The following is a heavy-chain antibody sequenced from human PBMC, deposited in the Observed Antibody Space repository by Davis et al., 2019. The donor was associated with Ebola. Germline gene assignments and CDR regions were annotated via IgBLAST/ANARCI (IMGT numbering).Heavy chain of an antibody. D-gene: IGHD6-6*01. V-gene: IGHV5-10-1*01. CDR1: GYTFTSHW. CDR3: AGSSYYYYGMDV. CDR2: IDPSDSYT. J-gene: IGHJ6*02. Sequence: GESLKISCKGLGYTFTSHWIGWVRQVPEKGLEWMGRIDPSDSYTNYSPSFQGHVTISADKSISTAYLQWSSLKASDTAMYYCAGSSYYYYGMDVWGQGTTVTVSS.